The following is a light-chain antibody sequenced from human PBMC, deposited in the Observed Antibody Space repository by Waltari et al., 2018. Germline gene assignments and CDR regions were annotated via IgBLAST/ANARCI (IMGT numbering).Light chain of an antibody. Sequence: SMLTQPPSASGTPGQRVTISCSGSSSNIGSKTVNWYQHPPGTAPRFLIYSNNQRPAGVPDRFSGSKSGTSASLAISGLQSEDEADYYCSSWDDSVIGPVFGGGTKLTVL. J-gene: IGLJ2*01. CDR1: SSNIGSKT. CDR2: SNN. V-gene: IGLV1-44*01. CDR3: SSWDDSVIGPV.